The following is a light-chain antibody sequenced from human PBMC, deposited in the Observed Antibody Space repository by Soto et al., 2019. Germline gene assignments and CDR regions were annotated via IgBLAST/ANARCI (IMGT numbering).Light chain of an antibody. CDR3: SSYAGSDNSV. CDR2: EVS. CDR1: SSDVGGYNY. Sequence: QSALTQPPSASGSPGQSVTISCTGTSSDVGGYNYVSWYQHHPGKAPKLMIYEVSKRPSGVPDRFSGSKSGNTASLTVSGLQAEDEADYYCSSYAGSDNSVFGGGTKLTVL. V-gene: IGLV2-8*01. J-gene: IGLJ2*01.